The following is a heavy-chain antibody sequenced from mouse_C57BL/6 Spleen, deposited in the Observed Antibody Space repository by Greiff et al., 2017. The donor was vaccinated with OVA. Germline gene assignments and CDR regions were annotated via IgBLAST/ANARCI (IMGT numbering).Heavy chain of an antibody. CDR2: INPSSGYT. V-gene: IGHV1-4*01. J-gene: IGHJ1*01. Sequence: QVQLQESGAELARPGASVKMSCKASGYTFTSYTMHWVKQRPGQGLEWIGYINPSSGYTKYNQKFKDKATLPADKSSSTAYMQLSSLTSEDSAGYYGARKDGSSYVGYCDVWGAGTTVTVSS. D-gene: IGHD1-1*01. CDR3: ARKDGSSYVGYCDV. CDR1: GYTFTSYT.